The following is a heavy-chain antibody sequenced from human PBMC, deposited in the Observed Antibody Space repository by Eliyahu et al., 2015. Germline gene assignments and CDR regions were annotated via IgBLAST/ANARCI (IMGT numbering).Heavy chain of an antibody. CDR2: ISSSSSYI. Sequence: EVQLVESGGGLVKPGGSLRLSCAASGFTFSSXSXNWVRQAPGKGLEWVSSISSSSSYIYYADSVKGRFTISRDNAKNSLYLQMNSLRAEDTAVYYCARDRRATRDYYYYYYMDVWGKGTTVTVSS. CDR1: GFTFSSXS. D-gene: IGHD1-26*01. V-gene: IGHV3-21*01. J-gene: IGHJ6*03. CDR3: ARDRRATRDYYYYYYMDV.